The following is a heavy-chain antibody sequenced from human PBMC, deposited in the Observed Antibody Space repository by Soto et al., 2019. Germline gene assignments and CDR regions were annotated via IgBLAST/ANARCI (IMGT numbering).Heavy chain of an antibody. CDR3: ARVVVGATYFDY. CDR2: ISCYNGNT. Sequence: ASVMVSCKASGYTFTTYGITWVRQAPGQGLEWMGWISCYNGNTNYAQKFQGRVTMTTDTSTSTAYMELRSLRSDDTAVYYCARVVVGATYFDYWGLGTLVTVSS. V-gene: IGHV1-18*04. D-gene: IGHD1-26*01. J-gene: IGHJ4*02. CDR1: GYTFTTYG.